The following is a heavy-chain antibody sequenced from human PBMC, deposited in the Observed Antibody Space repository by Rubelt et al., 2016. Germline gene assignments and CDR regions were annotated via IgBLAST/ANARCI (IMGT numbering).Heavy chain of an antibody. Sequence: QVQLVQSGAEVKKPGASVKVSCKASGYTFTSYAMHWVRQAPGQRLEWMGWINAGNGNTKYSQNFPGRVTITRDTSASTAYMGLSSLRSEDTAIYYCATGYSSGWYVAYWGQGTLVTVSS. D-gene: IGHD6-19*01. CDR3: ATGYSSGWYVAY. CDR1: GYTFTSYA. CDR2: INAGNGNT. V-gene: IGHV1-3*01. J-gene: IGHJ4*02.